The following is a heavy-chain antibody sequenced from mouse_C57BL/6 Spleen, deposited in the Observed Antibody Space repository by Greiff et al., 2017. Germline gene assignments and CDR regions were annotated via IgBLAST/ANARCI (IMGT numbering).Heavy chain of an antibody. CDR1: GYTFTDYE. CDR3: TRFYYGSQAWFAY. Sequence: QVQLQQSGAELVRPGASVTLSCKASGYTFTDYEMHWVKQTPVHGLEWIGAIDPETGGTAYNQKFKGKAILTADKSSSTAYIELRSLTSEDSAVYYCTRFYYGSQAWFAYWGQGTLVTVSA. J-gene: IGHJ3*01. D-gene: IGHD1-1*01. V-gene: IGHV1-15*01. CDR2: IDPETGGT.